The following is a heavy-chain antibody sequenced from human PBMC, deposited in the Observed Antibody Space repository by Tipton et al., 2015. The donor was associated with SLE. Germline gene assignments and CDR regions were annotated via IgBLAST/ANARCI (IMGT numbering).Heavy chain of an antibody. CDR2: ISASGGTT. CDR3: AKRRAVDVYDAFDI. D-gene: IGHD6-19*01. Sequence: GSLRPSCAASAFTFSSYAMSWVRQAPGKGLEWVSAISASGGTTYYADSVKGRFTISRDNSKNTLCLQMNSLRAEDAAVYYCAKRRAVDVYDAFDIWGQGTMVTVSS. J-gene: IGHJ3*02. V-gene: IGHV3-23*01. CDR1: AFTFSSYA.